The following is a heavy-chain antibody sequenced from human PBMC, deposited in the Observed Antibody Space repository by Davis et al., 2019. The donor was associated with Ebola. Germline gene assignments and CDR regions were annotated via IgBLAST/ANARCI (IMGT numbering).Heavy chain of an antibody. CDR2: IYYSGST. J-gene: IGHJ6*04. Sequence: SETLSLTCTVSGGSISSGGYYWSWIRQHPGKGLEWLGYIYYSGSTYYNPSLKSRVTISVDTSKNQFSLKLSSVTAADTAVYYCARAYSGYVSGYYGMDVWGKGTTVTVSS. V-gene: IGHV4-31*03. CDR1: GGSISSGGYY. D-gene: IGHD5-12*01. CDR3: ARAYSGYVSGYYGMDV.